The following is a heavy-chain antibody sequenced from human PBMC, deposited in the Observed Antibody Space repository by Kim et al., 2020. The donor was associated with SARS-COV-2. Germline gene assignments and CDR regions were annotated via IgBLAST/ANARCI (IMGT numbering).Heavy chain of an antibody. D-gene: IGHD6-13*01. CDR1: GFTFDDYA. CDR3: AKDMAAGLAAAGPRDYY. Sequence: GGSLRLSCAASGFTFDDYAMHWVRQAPGKGLEWVSGISWNSGSIGYADSVKGRFTISRDNAKNSLYLQMNSLRAEDTALYYCAKDMAAGLAAAGPRDYY. CDR2: ISWNSGSI. V-gene: IGHV3-9*01. J-gene: IGHJ6*01.